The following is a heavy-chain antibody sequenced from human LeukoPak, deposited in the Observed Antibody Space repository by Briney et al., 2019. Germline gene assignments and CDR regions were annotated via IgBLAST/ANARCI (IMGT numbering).Heavy chain of an antibody. V-gene: IGHV3-20*04. CDR3: ARDGSYIGLDV. CDR2: LNWNGGST. D-gene: IGHD3-10*01. J-gene: IGHJ3*01. CDR1: GFTFEKHG. Sequence: GGSLRLSCAASGFTFEKHGMSWVRQVPGKGLGWVSGLNWNGGSTGYADSVKGRFTISRDNAKKSLYLQMNSLRAEDTALYYCARDGSYIGLDVWGQGTMVTVSS.